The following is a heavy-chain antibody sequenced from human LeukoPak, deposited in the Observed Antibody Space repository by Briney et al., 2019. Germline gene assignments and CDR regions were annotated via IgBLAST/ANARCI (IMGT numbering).Heavy chain of an antibody. CDR3: AKSIPYCSGGSCYQGGNWFDP. D-gene: IGHD2-15*01. Sequence: RGSLRLSCAASGFTFSSYAMSWVRQAPGKGLEWVSAISGSGGSTYYADSVKGRFTISRDNSKNTLYLQMNSLRAEDTAVYYCAKSIPYCSGGSCYQGGNWFDPWGQGTLVTVSS. CDR2: ISGSGGST. CDR1: GFTFSSYA. J-gene: IGHJ5*02. V-gene: IGHV3-23*01.